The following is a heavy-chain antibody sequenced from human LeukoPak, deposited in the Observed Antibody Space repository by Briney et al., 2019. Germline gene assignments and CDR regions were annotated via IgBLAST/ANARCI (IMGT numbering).Heavy chain of an antibody. J-gene: IGHJ4*02. CDR1: GFTFSSYG. Sequence: GGSLRLSCAASGFTFSSYGMSWVRQAPGKGLEWVSGISGTGHKTYYADSVKGWFTISRDSSKNTLYLQMNSLRAEDTAVYYCAKDRHDSSGFTLDSWGQGTLVTVSS. D-gene: IGHD3-22*01. V-gene: IGHV3-23*01. CDR3: AKDRHDSSGFTLDS. CDR2: ISGTGHKT.